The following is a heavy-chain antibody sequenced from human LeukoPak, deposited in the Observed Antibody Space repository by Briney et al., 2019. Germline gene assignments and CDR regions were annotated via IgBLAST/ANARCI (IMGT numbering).Heavy chain of an antibody. J-gene: IGHJ5*02. CDR2: IYTSGST. CDR1: GGSISSYY. V-gene: IGHV4-4*07. D-gene: IGHD3-10*01. CDR3: ARDLPDTYYYPLPYAYNWFDP. Sequence: SEILSLTCTVSGGSISSYYWSWIRQPAGKGLEWIGRIYTSGSTNYNPSLKSRVTMSVDTSKNQFSLKLSSVTAADTAVYYCARDLPDTYYYPLPYAYNWFDPWGQGTLVTVSS.